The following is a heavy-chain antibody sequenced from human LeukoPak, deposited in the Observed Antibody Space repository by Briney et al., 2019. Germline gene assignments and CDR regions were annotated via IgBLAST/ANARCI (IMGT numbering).Heavy chain of an antibody. CDR2: IYYSGST. Sequence: PSETLSLTCTVSGGSIGSHYWSWIRQPPGKGLEWIGYIYYSGSTNYNPSLKSRVTISVDTSKNQFSLKLTSVTAADTAVYYCARYYCSGGSCYHPGFDYWGQGTLVTVSS. CDR3: ARYYCSGGSCYHPGFDY. V-gene: IGHV4-59*08. D-gene: IGHD2-15*01. J-gene: IGHJ4*02. CDR1: GGSIGSHY.